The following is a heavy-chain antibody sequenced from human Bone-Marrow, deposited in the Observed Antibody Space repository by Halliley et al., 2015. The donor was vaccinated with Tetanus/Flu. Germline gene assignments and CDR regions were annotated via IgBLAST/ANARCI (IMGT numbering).Heavy chain of an antibody. V-gene: IGHV3-21*01. D-gene: IGHD3-3*01. CDR2: ISMSGSYI. J-gene: IGHJ4*02. Sequence: SLRLSCAASGFNFRTYSMNWVRQAPGKGLEWVSSISMSGSYIYYADSVKGRFTISRDNAKNSVSLHLSRLRAEDTAVYYCVRPSDFWTGYYDLYYYDYWGQGTLVTVSA. CDR3: VRPSDFWTGYYDLYYYDY. CDR1: GFNFRTYS.